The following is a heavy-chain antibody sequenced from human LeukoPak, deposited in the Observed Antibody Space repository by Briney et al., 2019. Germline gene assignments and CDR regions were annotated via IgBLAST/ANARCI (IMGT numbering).Heavy chain of an antibody. CDR2: ISGSGGST. CDR3: AKVDGSDYRNDMDV. CDR1: GFTFRSYD. D-gene: IGHD3-22*01. V-gene: IGHV3-23*01. Sequence: PGRSLRLSCAASGFTFRSYDMSWVRQAPGKGLEWVSGISGSGGSTDHADSVKGRFTISRDNSKNTLYLQMNSLRAEDTAVYYCAKVDGSDYRNDMDVWGQGTTVTVSS. J-gene: IGHJ6*02.